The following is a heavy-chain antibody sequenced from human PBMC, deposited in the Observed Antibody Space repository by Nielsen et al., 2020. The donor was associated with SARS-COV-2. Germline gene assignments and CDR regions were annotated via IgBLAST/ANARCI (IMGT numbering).Heavy chain of an antibody. Sequence: GESLKISCAASGFTFSSYGMHWVRQAPGKGLEWVAVIWYDGSNKYYADSVKGRFTISRDNSKNTLYLQMNSLRAEDTAVYYCARAPPIDIPHYYYYGMDVWGQGTTVTVSS. V-gene: IGHV3-33*01. D-gene: IGHD2-21*01. J-gene: IGHJ6*02. CDR2: IWYDGSNK. CDR1: GFTFSSYG. CDR3: ARAPPIDIPHYYYYGMDV.